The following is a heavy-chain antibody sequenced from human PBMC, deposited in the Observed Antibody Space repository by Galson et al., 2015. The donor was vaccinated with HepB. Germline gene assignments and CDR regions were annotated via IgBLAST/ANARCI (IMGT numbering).Heavy chain of an antibody. V-gene: IGHV4-4*07. Sequence: SETLSLTCIVSGGSINNYYWSWIRQPAGKGLEWIGRIYVGGSTSDNPSLKSRVTLSADTSKNQLSLKLTSVTAADTAVYYCARDRRGGNYCRSSTSCSYFDYWGHGALVTVSS. CDR3: ARDRRGGNYCRSSTSCSYFDY. J-gene: IGHJ4*01. D-gene: IGHD2-2*01. CDR2: IYVGGST. CDR1: GGSINNYY.